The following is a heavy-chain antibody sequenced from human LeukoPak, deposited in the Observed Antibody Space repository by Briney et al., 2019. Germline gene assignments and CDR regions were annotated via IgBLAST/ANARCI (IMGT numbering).Heavy chain of an antibody. CDR3: AKGPSDYVLKDFDI. V-gene: IGHV3-30*02. CDR2: IRYDGSNK. Sequence: PGGSLRLSCAASGFTFSSYGMHWVRQAPGKGLEWVAFIRYDGSNKYYADSVKGRFTISRDNSKNTLYLQMNSLRAEDTAVYYCAKGPSDYVLKDFDIWGQGTMVTVSS. J-gene: IGHJ3*02. D-gene: IGHD3-10*02. CDR1: GFTFSSYG.